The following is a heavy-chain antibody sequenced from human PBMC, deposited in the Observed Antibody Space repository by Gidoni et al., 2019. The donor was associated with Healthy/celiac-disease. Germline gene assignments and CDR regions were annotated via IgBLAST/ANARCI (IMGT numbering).Heavy chain of an antibody. V-gene: IGHV1-69*01. J-gene: IGHJ6*02. D-gene: IGHD3-10*01. CDR1: GGHFSSYA. CDR3: AGCITMVQGLDGMDV. CDR2: IIPIFGTA. Sequence: QVQLVQSGAEVKKPGSSVKVSCKASGGHFSSYAISWVRQAPGQGLEWMGGIIPIFGTANYAQKFQGRVTITADESTSTAYMGLSSLRSEDTAVYYCAGCITMVQGLDGMDVWGQGTTVTVSS.